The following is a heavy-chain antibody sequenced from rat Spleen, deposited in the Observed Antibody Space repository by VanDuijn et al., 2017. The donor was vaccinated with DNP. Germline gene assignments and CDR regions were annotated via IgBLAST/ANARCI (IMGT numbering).Heavy chain of an antibody. CDR2: ISYNGGTP. CDR3: ARHRTIMPYYYAMDA. J-gene: IGHJ4*01. Sequence: EVQLVESDGGLVQPGRSLKLSCAASGFTFNDYYMAWVRQVPTKGLEWVATISYNGGTPYYRDSVKGRFTISRDNAQSTLYLQMDSLRSEDTATYYCARHRTIMPYYYAMDAWGQGASVTVSS. CDR1: GFTFNDYY. V-gene: IGHV5-7*01. D-gene: IGHD1-12*01.